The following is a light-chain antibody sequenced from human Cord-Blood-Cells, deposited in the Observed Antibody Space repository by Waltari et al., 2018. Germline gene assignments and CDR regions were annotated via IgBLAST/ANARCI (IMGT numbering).Light chain of an antibody. V-gene: IGKV1-39*01. CDR2: AAS. J-gene: IGKJ3*01. Sequence: DIQMTQSPSSLSAPVVDRVHITCRASQSISSYLNWYQQKPGKAPRLLIYAASSLQSGVPSRFSGSGSGTDFTLTISSLQPEDFATYDCQQSDSTPFTFGPGTKVDIK. CDR3: QQSDSTPFT. CDR1: QSISSY.